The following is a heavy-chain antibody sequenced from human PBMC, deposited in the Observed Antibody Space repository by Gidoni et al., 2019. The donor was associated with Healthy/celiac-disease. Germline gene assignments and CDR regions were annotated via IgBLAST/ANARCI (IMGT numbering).Heavy chain of an antibody. CDR2: IKSKTDGGTT. D-gene: IGHD3-22*01. J-gene: IGHJ6*02. CDR3: TTDSSDSSGYYRNYYYYGMDV. CDR1: VFTFSNAW. V-gene: IGHV3-15*01. Sequence: EVQLVESGGGLVKPGGSLRLSCAASVFTFSNAWMSWVPRAPGKGLEWVGRIKSKTDGGTTDYAAPVKGRFTISRDDSKNTLYLQMNSLKTEDTAVYYCTTDSSDSSGYYRNYYYYGMDVWGQGTTVTVSS.